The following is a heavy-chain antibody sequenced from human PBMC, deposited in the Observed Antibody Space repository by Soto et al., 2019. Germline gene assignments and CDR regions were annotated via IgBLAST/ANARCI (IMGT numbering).Heavy chain of an antibody. J-gene: IGHJ6*04. V-gene: IGHV1-46*03. CDR2: INPNGGST. Sequence: QVQLVQSGAEVKKPGASVRVSCKASGYTFTSYYIHWVRQAPGQGLEWMGIINPNGGSTNYAQKFQGRVTMTRDTSTSTVYMDLSSLRSEDTAVYYCARGLFAGDVWGKVTTVTVSS. CDR3: ARGLFAGDV. CDR1: GYTFTSYY.